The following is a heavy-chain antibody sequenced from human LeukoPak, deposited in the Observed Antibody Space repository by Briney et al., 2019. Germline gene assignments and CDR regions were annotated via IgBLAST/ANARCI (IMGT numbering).Heavy chain of an antibody. V-gene: IGHV3-7*01. CDR1: GFTFNNYW. CDR2: IRDDGSAK. J-gene: IGHJ3*02. Sequence: PGGSLRLSCAASGFTFNNYWMTWVRQAQGKGLEWVASIRDDGSAKYYMDSVKGRFTISRDDARNSLSLQMNSLRAEDTAMYYCARALTGTIDAFDIWGQGTMVTVSS. D-gene: IGHD1-20*01. CDR3: ARALTGTIDAFDI.